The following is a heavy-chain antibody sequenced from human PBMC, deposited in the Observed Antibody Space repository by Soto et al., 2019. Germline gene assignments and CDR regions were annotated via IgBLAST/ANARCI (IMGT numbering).Heavy chain of an antibody. J-gene: IGHJ4*02. CDR1: GFTFDDYA. V-gene: IGHV3-9*01. D-gene: IGHD2-21*01. CDR3: AKDVPGMVGIQPAISY. Sequence: VQLAESGGGLVQPGRSLRLSCAASGFTFDDYALHWVRQAPGKGLEWVSGISWDSGNLGYADSVKGRFTISRDNDRNSLYLEMNSLNAEDTALYYCAKDVPGMVGIQPAISYWGQGTLVTVSS. CDR2: ISWDSGNL.